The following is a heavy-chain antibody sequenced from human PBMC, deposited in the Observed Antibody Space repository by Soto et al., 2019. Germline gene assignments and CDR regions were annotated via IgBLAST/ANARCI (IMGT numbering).Heavy chain of an antibody. J-gene: IGHJ6*02. CDR2: VDPGDSDT. V-gene: IGHV5-51*01. CDR1: GYSFTSYW. Sequence: GESLKISCKGSGYSFTSYWIGWVRQMPGKGLEWMGSVDPGDSDTSYSPSFQGHVTISADKSISIAYLQWSSLKASDTAMYYCARRYCSSTSCYYGGMDVWGQGTTVTVSS. CDR3: ARRYCSSTSCYYGGMDV. D-gene: IGHD2-2*01.